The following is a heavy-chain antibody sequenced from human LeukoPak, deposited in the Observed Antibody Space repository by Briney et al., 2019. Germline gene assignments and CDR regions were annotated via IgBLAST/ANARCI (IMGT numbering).Heavy chain of an antibody. Sequence: GGSLRLSCAASGFTFSSYAMHWVRQAPGKGLEWVAVISHDGSNKYYADSVKGRFTISRDNSKNTLYLQMNSLRAEDTAVYYCARVGDDILTGYFDYWGQGTLVTVSS. D-gene: IGHD3-9*01. CDR3: ARVGDDILTGYFDY. CDR2: ISHDGSNK. CDR1: GFTFSSYA. V-gene: IGHV3-30-3*01. J-gene: IGHJ4*02.